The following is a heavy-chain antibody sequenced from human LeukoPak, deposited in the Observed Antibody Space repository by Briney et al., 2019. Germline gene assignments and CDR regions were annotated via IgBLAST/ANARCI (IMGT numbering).Heavy chain of an antibody. CDR1: GGSISSSSYY. V-gene: IGHV4-39*01. CDR2: IYYSGSA. CDR3: ARRIGRRDSVPVDFEF. J-gene: IGHJ4*02. Sequence: PSETLSLTCIVSGGSISSSSYYWGWIRQPPGKGLEWIGSIYYSGSAYYNPSLESRVTISVDTSKNQFSLKLTSVTAADTAVYYCARRIGRRDSVPVDFEFWGQGTLVTVSS. D-gene: IGHD5/OR15-5a*01.